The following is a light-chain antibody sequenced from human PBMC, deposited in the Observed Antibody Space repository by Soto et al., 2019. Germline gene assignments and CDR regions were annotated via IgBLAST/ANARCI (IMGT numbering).Light chain of an antibody. Sequence: DIVMTQSPDSLAVSLGERTTINCKSSQSVLYSSNDKNYLAWYQQKPGQPPKLLIYWASTRESGVPDRFSGSESGTDFTLTISSPQAEEVAVYYCQQYYSTPWTFGQGTKVEIK. J-gene: IGKJ1*01. CDR3: QQYYSTPWT. CDR2: WAS. CDR1: QSVLYSSNDKNY. V-gene: IGKV4-1*01.